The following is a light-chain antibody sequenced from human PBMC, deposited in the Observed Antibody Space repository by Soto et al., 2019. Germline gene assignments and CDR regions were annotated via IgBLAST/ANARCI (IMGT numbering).Light chain of an antibody. CDR1: RSISKY. CDR2: ASV. J-gene: IGKJ2*01. V-gene: IGKV1-39*01. Sequence: DIQMTQSPSSLSVSVGDKVTITCRASRSISKYLNWYQQKPGKAPELLIDASVNLQSGVPSRFSGSGSGTDFTLTINSLQPDDFATYYCQQSYNTPYTCGQGTKLEI. CDR3: QQSYNTPYT.